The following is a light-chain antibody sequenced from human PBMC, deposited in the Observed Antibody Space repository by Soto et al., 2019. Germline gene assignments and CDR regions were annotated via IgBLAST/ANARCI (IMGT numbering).Light chain of an antibody. CDR2: EVS. CDR1: SSDVGGYNY. J-gene: IGLJ1*01. Sequence: QSVLTQPPSASGSFGQSVTISCTGTSSDVGGYNYVSWYQQHPGKAPKLMIYEVSERPSGVPDRFSGSKFGNTASLTVSGLQADDEADYYCSSYSGTNYHYVFGTGTKVTVL. CDR3: SSYSGTNYHYV. V-gene: IGLV2-8*01.